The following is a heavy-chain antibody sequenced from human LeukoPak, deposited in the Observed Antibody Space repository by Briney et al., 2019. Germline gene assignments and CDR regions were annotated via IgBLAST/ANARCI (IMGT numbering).Heavy chain of an antibody. CDR2: LNPNSGNT. D-gene: IGHD3-10*01. Sequence: ASVKVSCKASGYTFTNYDINWVRQATGQGLEWMGWLNPNSGNTGYAQKFQGRVTMTRNTSISTAYMELSSLRSEDTAVYYCARKKIMVRGVYYYWGQGTLVTVSS. V-gene: IGHV1-8*01. J-gene: IGHJ4*02. CDR3: ARKKIMVRGVYYY. CDR1: GYTFTNYD.